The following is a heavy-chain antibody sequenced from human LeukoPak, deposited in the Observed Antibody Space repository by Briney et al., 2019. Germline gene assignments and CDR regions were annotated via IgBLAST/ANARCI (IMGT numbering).Heavy chain of an antibody. CDR2: IIPIFGTA. Sequence: SVKVSCKASGGTFSSYAISWVRQAPGQGLEWMGGIIPIFGTANYAQKFQGRVTITADESTSTAYMELSSLRSEDTAVYYCARFFYDILTGYYNWFDPWGQGTLVTVSS. J-gene: IGHJ5*02. V-gene: IGHV1-69*13. CDR3: ARFFYDILTGYYNWFDP. D-gene: IGHD3-9*01. CDR1: GGTFSSYA.